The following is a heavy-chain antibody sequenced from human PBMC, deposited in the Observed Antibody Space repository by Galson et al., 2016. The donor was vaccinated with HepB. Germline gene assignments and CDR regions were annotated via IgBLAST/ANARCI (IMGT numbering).Heavy chain of an antibody. CDR2: MYHSGRT. J-gene: IGHJ5*02. Sequence: ETLSLTCAVSSGSFISTNWWTWVRQPPGKGLEWIGEMYHSGRTNYNPSLKSRVTISIDKSKNQLFLNLISVTAADTAVYYCARVKPVLRFFDPWGQGTLVTVSS. V-gene: IGHV4-4*02. D-gene: IGHD3-10*01. CDR1: SGSFISTNW. CDR3: ARVKPVLRFFDP.